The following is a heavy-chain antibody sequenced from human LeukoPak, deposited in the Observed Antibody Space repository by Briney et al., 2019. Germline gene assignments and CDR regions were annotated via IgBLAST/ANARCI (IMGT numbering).Heavy chain of an antibody. V-gene: IGHV3-33*06. CDR1: GFSFSNYG. J-gene: IGHJ4*02. CDR2: ISFDGKNI. Sequence: SGGSLRLSCAASGFSFSNYGFHWVRHAPGKGLDWVSAISFDGKNIRYADSVKGRFTISRDNSRNTVYLQMNSLRVEDTAVYYCAKTYSRESGYDFFFHYWGQGTRVTVSS. D-gene: IGHD5-12*01. CDR3: AKTYSRESGYDFFFHY.